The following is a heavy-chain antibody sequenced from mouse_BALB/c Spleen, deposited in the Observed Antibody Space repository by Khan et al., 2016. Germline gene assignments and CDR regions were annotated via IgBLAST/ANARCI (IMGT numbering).Heavy chain of an antibody. J-gene: IGHJ2*01. D-gene: IGHD1-1*01. CDR2: IDPYNGGT. Sequence: VQLKESGPELVKPWASVTVSCKASGYAFTSYNMYWVKQSHGKSHECIGDIDPYNGGTNYNQTLKGKATLTVDTSSSPAFMHFNCLTSEDSALSYLPREGITTVVSKGLDYWGKGTTLTFSP. CDR1: GYAFTSYN. V-gene: IGHV1S135*01. CDR3: PREGITTVVSKGLDY.